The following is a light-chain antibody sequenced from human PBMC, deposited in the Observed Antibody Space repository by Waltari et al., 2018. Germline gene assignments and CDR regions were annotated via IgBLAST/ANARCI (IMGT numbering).Light chain of an antibody. J-gene: IGLJ3*02. CDR2: NDR. V-gene: IGLV3-21*02. Sequence: SYVLTQPPSLSVAPGQTANLPCGGDKIGLKRGHWYQQRPGRAPVLVVFNDRERPSGIPDRLSGSNSGNMATLAISRVELGDEADYYCQVRDDITDHRVFGGGTKLTVL. CDR1: KIGLKR. CDR3: QVRDDITDHRV.